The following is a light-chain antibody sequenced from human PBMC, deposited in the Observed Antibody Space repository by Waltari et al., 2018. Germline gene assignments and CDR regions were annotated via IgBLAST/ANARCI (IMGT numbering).Light chain of an antibody. J-gene: IGLJ3*02. CDR2: EVT. CDR1: SRDVGSYNL. V-gene: IGLV2-23*02. CDR3: CSYAGSSTWV. Sequence: QSALTQPASVSGSPGQSITISCTGTSRDVGSYNLVSWYQHHPGKAPKVMIYEVTKRPSGVSNRFSGSKSGNTASLTISGLQAEDEADYYCCSYAGSSTWVFGGGTKLTVL.